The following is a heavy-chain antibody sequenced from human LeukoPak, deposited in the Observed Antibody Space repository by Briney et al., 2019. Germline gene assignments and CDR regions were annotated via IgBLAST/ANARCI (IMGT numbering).Heavy chain of an antibody. J-gene: IGHJ4*02. CDR2: MKPNSGNT. D-gene: IGHD3-22*01. CDR1: VYAFTIYD. Sequence: ASVTLSFTSSVYAFTIYDNNWVRHGPGQGLEWIGWMKPNSGNTGYAQKFQGRVTMTRNTSISTAYMELSSLRSEDTAVYYCARGGGYYDRSAKYFIRPPEYWGQGTLVTVSS. CDR3: ARGGGYYDRSAKYFIRPPEY. V-gene: IGHV1-8*01.